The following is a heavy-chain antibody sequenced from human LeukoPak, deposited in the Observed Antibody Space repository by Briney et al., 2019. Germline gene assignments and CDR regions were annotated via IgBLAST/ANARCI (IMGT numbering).Heavy chain of an antibody. CDR2: IGTAGDT. V-gene: IGHV3-13*01. CDR1: GFTFSDYD. CDR3: ARVAKERVGGVHYFDY. Sequence: GGSLRLSCAASGFTFSDYDMHWVRQPTGKGLEWVAAIGTAGDTYYTGSVKGRFTISRENAKNSLYLQMNSLGAGDTAVYYCARVAKERVGGVHYFDYWGQGTLVTVSS. D-gene: IGHD1-1*01. J-gene: IGHJ4*02.